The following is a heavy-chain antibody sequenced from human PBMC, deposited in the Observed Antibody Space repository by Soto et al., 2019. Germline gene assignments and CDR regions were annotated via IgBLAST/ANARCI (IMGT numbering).Heavy chain of an antibody. CDR1: SGSISSYY. CDR3: ARGGISHWAYFYYMDV. J-gene: IGHJ6*03. V-gene: IGHV4-34*01. CDR2: INHIGSI. Sequence: SETLSLTCAVSSGSISSYYWSWIRQPPGMGLEWIGEINHIGSINYNPSLKSRVTMSVDTSKNQFSLTLNSVTAADTATFYCARGGISHWAYFYYMDVWDRGTTVTVSS. D-gene: IGHD2-21*01.